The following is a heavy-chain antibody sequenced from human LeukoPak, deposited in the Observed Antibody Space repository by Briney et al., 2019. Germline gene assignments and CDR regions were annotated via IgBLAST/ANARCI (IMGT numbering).Heavy chain of an antibody. CDR2: IIPIFGTA. CDR3: ARDTPRKSIAARPGGNWFDP. Sequence: SVKVSCKASGGTFSSYAISWVRQAPGQGLEWMGGIIPIFGTANCAQKFQGRVTITTDESTSTAYMELSSLRSEDTAVYYCARDTPRKSIAARPGGNWFDPWGQGTLVTVSS. V-gene: IGHV1-69*05. J-gene: IGHJ5*02. CDR1: GGTFSSYA. D-gene: IGHD6-6*01.